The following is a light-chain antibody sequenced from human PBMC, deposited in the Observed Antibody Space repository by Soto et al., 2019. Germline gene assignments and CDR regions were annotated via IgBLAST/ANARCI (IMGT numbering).Light chain of an antibody. CDR3: QQTSTTPHT. Sequence: DIQMTQSPSSLSASVGDRVTITCRASQTISTYLHWFQQEPGKAPKLLIYGASSLQSGVPSRFSASGPETEFTLTISSLQPEDFATYYCQQTSTTPHTVGGGTKVEIK. V-gene: IGKV1-39*01. CDR2: GAS. J-gene: IGKJ4*01. CDR1: QTISTY.